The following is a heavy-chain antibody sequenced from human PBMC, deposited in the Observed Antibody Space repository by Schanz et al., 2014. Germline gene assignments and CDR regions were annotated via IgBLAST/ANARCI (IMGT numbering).Heavy chain of an antibody. V-gene: IGHV1-18*01. D-gene: IGHD3-3*01. CDR1: GYTFISYG. CDR2: ISGSNGNT. CDR3: ALNRWSGSYPTSYYYYGLDV. Sequence: QVQLVQSGAEVKKPGSSVKVSCKASGYTFISYGISWVRQAPGQGLEWLGWISGSNGNTNYTQKFQGRVTMTIDPYTSTAYMELRSLRSDDTAVYYCALNRWSGSYPTSYYYYGLDVWGQGTTVTVSS. J-gene: IGHJ6*02.